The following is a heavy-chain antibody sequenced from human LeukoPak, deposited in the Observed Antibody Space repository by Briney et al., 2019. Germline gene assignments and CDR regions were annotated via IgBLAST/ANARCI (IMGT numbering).Heavy chain of an antibody. Sequence: SETLSLTCIVSGGSISSGDYYWSWIRQPPGKGLEWIRYIYYSGSTYYNPSLKSRVTISVDTSKNQFSLKLSSVTAADTAVYYCARGKQQLVYDYFDYWGQGTLVTVSS. CDR1: GGSISSGDYY. CDR2: IYYSGST. V-gene: IGHV4-30-4*08. J-gene: IGHJ4*02. D-gene: IGHD6-13*01. CDR3: ARGKQQLVYDYFDY.